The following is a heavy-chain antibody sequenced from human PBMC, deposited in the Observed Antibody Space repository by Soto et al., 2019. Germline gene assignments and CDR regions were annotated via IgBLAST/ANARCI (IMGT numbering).Heavy chain of an antibody. J-gene: IGHJ4*02. V-gene: IGHV1-2*02. CDR3: GRDLAKGGGSAGFDY. CDR2: INANSGGT. Sequence: QVQLVQSGAEVRKPGASLKVSCQASGYTFTGYYIHWVRRAPGKGLEWMGWINANSGGTKYPQKFQGRVTRTRDTSISTVYMSLTGLKSDDAAVYFCGRDLAKGGGSAGFDYWGQGTLVAVSS. CDR1: GYTFTGYY. D-gene: IGHD2-15*01.